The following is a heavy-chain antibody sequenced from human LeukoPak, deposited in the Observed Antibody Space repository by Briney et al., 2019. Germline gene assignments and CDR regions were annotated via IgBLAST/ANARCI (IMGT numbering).Heavy chain of an antibody. CDR3: TRGTIGMAGTDY. CDR2: INPGGSHI. Sequence: GGSLRLSCAASGFTFSIYAMSWVRQAPGKGLVWVSHINPGGSHIRYADSVKGRFTISRDDAKNTLYLQMNSLRAEDTAVYYCTRGTIGMAGTDYWGQGTLVTVSS. J-gene: IGHJ4*02. CDR1: GFTFSIYA. V-gene: IGHV3-74*01. D-gene: IGHD6-19*01.